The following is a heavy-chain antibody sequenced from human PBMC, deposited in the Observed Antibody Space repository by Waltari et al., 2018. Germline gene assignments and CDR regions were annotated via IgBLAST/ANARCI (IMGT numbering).Heavy chain of an antibody. V-gene: IGHV1-3*01. CDR3: ARDRGSGSYRDY. CDR1: GYTFTSYA. D-gene: IGHD3-10*01. J-gene: IGHJ4*02. Sequence: QVQLAQSGAEVKKPGASVKGSCKASGYTFTSYAMHWVRQAPGQRLEWMGWINAGNGNTKYSQKFQGRVTITRDTSASTAYMELSSLRSEDTAVYYCARDRGSGSYRDYWGQGTLVTVSS. CDR2: INAGNGNT.